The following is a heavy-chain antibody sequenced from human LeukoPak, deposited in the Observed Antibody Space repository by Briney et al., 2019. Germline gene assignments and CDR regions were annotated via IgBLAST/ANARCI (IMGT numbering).Heavy chain of an antibody. V-gene: IGHV3-23*01. CDR1: GFTFRRYG. CDR3: AREYHDSSGYLDY. J-gene: IGHJ4*02. Sequence: GGSLRLSCAASGFTFRRYGMTWVRQAPGKGLDWVSSVSDSGRNTYYADSVKGRFTISRDNSRNTLYLQMNSLRGEDTAVYYCAREYHDSSGYLDYWGQGTLVTVSS. CDR2: VSDSGRNT. D-gene: IGHD3-22*01.